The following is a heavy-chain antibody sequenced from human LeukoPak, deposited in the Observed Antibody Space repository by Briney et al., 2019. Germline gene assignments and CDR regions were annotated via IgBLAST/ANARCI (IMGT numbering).Heavy chain of an antibody. V-gene: IGHV5-51*01. CDR3: ARPLLGDPDAFDI. D-gene: IGHD3-16*01. J-gene: IGHJ3*02. CDR1: GYSFTSYW. Sequence: GESLKISCKGSGYSFTSYWIGWVRQMLGKGLEWMGIIYPGDSDTRYSPSSQGQVTISADKSISTAYLQWSSLKASDTAMYYCARPLLGDPDAFDIWGQGTMVTVSS. CDR2: IYPGDSDT.